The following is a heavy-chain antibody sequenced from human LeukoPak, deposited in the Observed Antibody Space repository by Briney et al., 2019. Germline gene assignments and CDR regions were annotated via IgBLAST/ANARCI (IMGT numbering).Heavy chain of an antibody. Sequence: ASVKVSCKVSGYTLTELSMHWVRQAPGKGLVGMGGFDPEDDETNYAQKFQGRVTMTEDTSTDTAYMELSSLRSEDTAVYYCATELLWFGELLKRRNNAFDIWGQGTMVTVSS. J-gene: IGHJ3*02. CDR1: GYTLTELS. CDR3: ATELLWFGELLKRRNNAFDI. CDR2: FDPEDDET. D-gene: IGHD3-10*01. V-gene: IGHV1-24*01.